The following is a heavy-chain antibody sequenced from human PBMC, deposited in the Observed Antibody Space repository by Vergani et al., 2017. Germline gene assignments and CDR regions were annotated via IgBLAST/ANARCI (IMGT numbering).Heavy chain of an antibody. D-gene: IGHD6-19*01. J-gene: IGHJ4*02. CDR3: AKDRDFLVSGSGWYAFDY. Sequence: EVHLLESGGGLVQSGGSLRLSCAASGFTFSNSAVSWVRQAPGRGLAWVSSISGPGLSTYYADSVKVRFSISRDNSKNTLYLQMNSLRVEDTAVYYCAKDRDFLVSGSGWYAFDYWGQGILVTVSS. CDR1: GFTFSNSA. CDR2: ISGPGLST. V-gene: IGHV3-23*01.